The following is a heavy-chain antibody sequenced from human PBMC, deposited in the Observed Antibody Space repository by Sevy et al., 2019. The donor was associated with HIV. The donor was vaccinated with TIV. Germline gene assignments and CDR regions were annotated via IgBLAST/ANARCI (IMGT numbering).Heavy chain of an antibody. Sequence: GGSLRLSCAASGFTFSTYAMHWVRQAPGKGLEWVAVVSYDGNSMFYADSVNGRFTISRDNSKNTLYLQVNNRRREDTAVYYCARDSGYSTNWHPGYWGQGTLVTVSS. CDR2: VSYDGNSM. J-gene: IGHJ4*02. D-gene: IGHD6-13*01. CDR3: ARDSGYSTNWHPGY. CDR1: GFTFSTYA. V-gene: IGHV3-30*03.